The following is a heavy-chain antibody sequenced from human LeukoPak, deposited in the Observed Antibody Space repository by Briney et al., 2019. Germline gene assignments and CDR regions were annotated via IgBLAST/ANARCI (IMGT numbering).Heavy chain of an antibody. CDR3: ARVGVTMVRGVFNY. CDR1: GGSISSYY. J-gene: IGHJ4*02. Sequence: PSETLSLTCTVSGGSISSYYWSWIRQPPGKGLEWIGYIYYSGSTYYNPSLKSRVTISVDTSKNQFSLKLSSVTAADTAVYYCARVGVTMVRGVFNYWGQGTLVTVSS. V-gene: IGHV4-59*12. D-gene: IGHD3-10*01. CDR2: IYYSGST.